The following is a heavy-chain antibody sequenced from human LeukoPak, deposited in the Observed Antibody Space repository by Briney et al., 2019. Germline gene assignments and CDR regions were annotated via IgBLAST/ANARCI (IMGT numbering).Heavy chain of an antibody. D-gene: IGHD3-10*01. V-gene: IGHV4-34*01. Sequence: SETLSLTCTVSVGSISSYFWNWIRQPPWKGLEWTGEINHSGSTNYNPSLKSRVTISVDTSKNQFSLKLSSVTAADTAVYYCARTRGGLWFGELFVYWGQGTLVTVSS. J-gene: IGHJ4*02. CDR3: ARTRGGLWFGELFVY. CDR2: INHSGST. CDR1: VGSISSYF.